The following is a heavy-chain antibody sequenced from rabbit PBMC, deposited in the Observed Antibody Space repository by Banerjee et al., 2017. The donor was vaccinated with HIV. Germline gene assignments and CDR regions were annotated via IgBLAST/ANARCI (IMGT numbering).Heavy chain of an antibody. CDR2: IYTGSSGST. CDR3: ARGGGSGVVYGGYYFSL. D-gene: IGHD1-1*01. CDR1: GFDFSSNA. J-gene: IGHJ4*01. Sequence: QQQLVESGGGLVQPEGSLKLCCKASGFDFSSNAMCWVRRAPGKGLEWIACIYTGSSGSTYYASWAKGRFTISKTSSTTVTLQMTSLTAADTATYFCARGGGSGVVYGGYYFSLWGPGILVTVS. V-gene: IGHV1S45*01.